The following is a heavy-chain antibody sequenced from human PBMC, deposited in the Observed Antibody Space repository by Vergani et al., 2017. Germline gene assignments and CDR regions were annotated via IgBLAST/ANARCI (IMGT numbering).Heavy chain of an antibody. CDR2: ISGSGGST. V-gene: IGHV3-23*01. D-gene: IGHD4/OR15-4a*01. J-gene: IGHJ6*02. CDR1: GFTFSSYA. Sequence: EVQLLESGGGLVQPGGSLRLSCAASGFTFSSYAMSWVRQAPGKGLEWVSAISGSGGSTDYAGSVKGRFTISRDKSKNTVYLQMNSLRAEDTALYYCAGAAAGYYYGRDVWGQGTTVTVSS. CDR3: AGAAAGYYYGRDV.